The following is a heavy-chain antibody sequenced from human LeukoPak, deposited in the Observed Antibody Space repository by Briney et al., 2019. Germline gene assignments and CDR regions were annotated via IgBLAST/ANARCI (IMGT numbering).Heavy chain of an antibody. Sequence: PGGSLGLSCAASGFTFSSYAMHWVRPAPGKGLEWVAVISYDGSNKYYADSVKGRFTISRDNSKNTLYLQMNSLRAEDTGVYYCARGRYYYDSSGYYRGYYFDYWGQGTLVTVSS. CDR3: ARGRYYYDSSGYYRGYYFDY. CDR1: GFTFSSYA. D-gene: IGHD3-22*01. CDR2: ISYDGSNK. V-gene: IGHV3-30-3*01. J-gene: IGHJ4*02.